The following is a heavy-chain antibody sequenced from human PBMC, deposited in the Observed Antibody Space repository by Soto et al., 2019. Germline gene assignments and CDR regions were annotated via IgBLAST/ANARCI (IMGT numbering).Heavy chain of an antibody. CDR3: AREVGSGNSWPTEDY. CDR1: GFTFRTYS. D-gene: IGHD6-13*01. Sequence: EVQLVESGVGLVQPGGSLGLSCAASGFTFRTYSMNWVRQAPGKGLEWISYISSSSSTIYDADSVKGRFTISRDNAKNSLYLQMNSLRDEDTAVYYCAREVGSGNSWPTEDYWGQGTLVTVSS. CDR2: ISSSSSTI. J-gene: IGHJ4*02. V-gene: IGHV3-48*02.